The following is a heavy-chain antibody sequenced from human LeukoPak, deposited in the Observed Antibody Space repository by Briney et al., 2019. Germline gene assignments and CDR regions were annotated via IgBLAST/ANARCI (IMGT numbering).Heavy chain of an antibody. CDR3: AKGKTFYGSGSYSDC. CDR1: GFISADYA. D-gene: IGHD3-10*01. Sequence: GGSLRLSCVASGFISADYAVHWVRQVPGKGLEWVSLISGDGGSTYYADSVKGRFTISRDNSENSLYLQMNSLRTEDTALYYCAKGKTFYGSGSYSDCWGQGTLVTISS. V-gene: IGHV3-43*02. J-gene: IGHJ4*02. CDR2: ISGDGGST.